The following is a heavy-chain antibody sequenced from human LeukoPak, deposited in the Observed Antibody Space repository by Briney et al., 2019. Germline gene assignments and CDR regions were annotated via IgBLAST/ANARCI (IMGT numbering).Heavy chain of an antibody. CDR1: GGSINNFY. Sequence: SETLSLTCTVSGGSINNFYWSWIRQSPGKGLEWIGYVHSSGRTDYDPSLRSRVSMSADTSKSQLSLRLTSVTAADTAVYFCARHDEECPGEYCFLLSFDYWGPGSLVTVSS. CDR3: ARHDEECPGEYCFLLSFDY. D-gene: IGHD2-8*02. V-gene: IGHV4-59*08. J-gene: IGHJ4*01. CDR2: VHSSGRT.